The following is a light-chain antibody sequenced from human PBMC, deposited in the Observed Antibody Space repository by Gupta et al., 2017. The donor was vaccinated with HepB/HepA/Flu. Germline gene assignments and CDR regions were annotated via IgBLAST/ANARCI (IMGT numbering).Light chain of an antibody. CDR1: QSVLYSSNNKNY. CDR2: WAS. CDR3: QQDASTPCT. Sequence: DIVMTQSPDSLAVSLGERATINCKSSQSVLYSSNNKNYLAWYQQKPGQPPKLLIYWASTRESGVPDRFSGSGSGTDFTLTISSLQAEDVAVYYCQQDASTPCTFGQGTKVEIK. V-gene: IGKV4-1*01. J-gene: IGKJ2*02.